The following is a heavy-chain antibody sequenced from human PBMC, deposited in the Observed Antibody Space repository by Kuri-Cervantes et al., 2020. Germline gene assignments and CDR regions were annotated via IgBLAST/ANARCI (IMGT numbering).Heavy chain of an antibody. D-gene: IGHD1-1*01. CDR1: GYTFTSYA. J-gene: IGHJ5*02. CDR3: ARDRVGPVRFDP. Sequence: ASVKVSCKASGYTFTSYAMHWVRQAPGQRLEWMGWINAGNGNTKYSQKFQGRVTITRDTSASTAYMELSSLRSEDTAVYYYARDRVGPVRFDPWGQGTLVTVSS. CDR2: INAGNGNT. V-gene: IGHV1-3*01.